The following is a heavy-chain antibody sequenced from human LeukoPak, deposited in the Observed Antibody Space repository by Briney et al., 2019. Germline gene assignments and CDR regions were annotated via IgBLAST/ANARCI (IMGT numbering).Heavy chain of an antibody. D-gene: IGHD3-16*02. V-gene: IGHV4-34*01. CDR1: GGSFSGYY. CDR2: INHSGST. CDR3: ARRIVWGSYRYNWFDP. J-gene: IGHJ5*02. Sequence: SETLSLTCAVYGGSFSGYYWSWIRQPPGKGLEWIGEINHSGSTNYNPSLKSRVTISVDTSNNQFSLKLSSVTAADTAVYYCARRIVWGSYRYNWFDPWGQGTLVTVSS.